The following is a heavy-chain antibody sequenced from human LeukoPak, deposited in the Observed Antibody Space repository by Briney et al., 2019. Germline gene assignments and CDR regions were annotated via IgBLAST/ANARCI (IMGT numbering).Heavy chain of an antibody. CDR3: AKSNGYGLIDI. CDR1: GYSISSGYS. Sequence: SETLSLTCTVSGYSISSGYSWGWIRQPPGKGLEWIGSFFYSGSTYYSPSLKSRVTISLDTSRNQFSLRLNSVTAADTAVYYCAKSNGYGLIDIWGQGTMVTVSS. CDR2: FFYSGST. J-gene: IGHJ3*02. V-gene: IGHV4-38-2*02. D-gene: IGHD3-10*01.